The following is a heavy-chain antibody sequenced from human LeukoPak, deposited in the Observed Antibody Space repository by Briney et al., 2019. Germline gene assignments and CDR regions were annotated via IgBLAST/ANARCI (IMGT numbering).Heavy chain of an antibody. CDR1: GFTFSSYA. CDR3: ARDIVVVPAAIPHYYYCYGMDV. V-gene: IGHV3-30-3*01. CDR2: ISYVGSNK. Sequence: RGSLRLSCAASGFTFSSYAMHWVRPAPRKGLEWVAVISYVGSNKYYADSVKSRFTISRDNSKNTLYLQMNSLRAEDTAVYYCARDIVVVPAAIPHYYYCYGMDVWGQGTTVTVSS. J-gene: IGHJ6*02. D-gene: IGHD2-2*02.